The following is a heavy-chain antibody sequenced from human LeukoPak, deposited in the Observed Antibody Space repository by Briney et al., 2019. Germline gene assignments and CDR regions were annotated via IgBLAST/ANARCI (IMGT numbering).Heavy chain of an antibody. CDR2: ILDNGIT. CDR3: VRDKGVGRTERFDS. V-gene: IGHV3-53*01. CDR1: GFSVSSTY. J-gene: IGHJ4*02. Sequence: PGGSLRLSCAVSGFSVSSTYMTWVRPAPGKGLQWVSVILDNGITTYADSVKGRFSISRDNSKNTVCLQMNSLSVDDTAVYYCVRDKGVGRTERFDSWGPGTLVTVSS. D-gene: IGHD1-26*01.